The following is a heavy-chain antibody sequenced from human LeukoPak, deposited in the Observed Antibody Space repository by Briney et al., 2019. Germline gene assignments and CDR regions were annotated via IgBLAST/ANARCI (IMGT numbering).Heavy chain of an antibody. J-gene: IGHJ6*04. CDR3: AGGGYIAAAGTSSEYYYYGMDV. D-gene: IGHD6-13*01. Sequence: SETLSLTCAVYGGSVSGYYWSWIRQPPGKGLEWIGEINYSGSTNYNPSLKSRVTISVDTSKNQFSLKLSSVTAADTAVYYCAGGGYIAAAGTSSEYYYYGMDVWGKGTTVTVSS. CDR1: GGSVSGYY. V-gene: IGHV4-34*01. CDR2: INYSGST.